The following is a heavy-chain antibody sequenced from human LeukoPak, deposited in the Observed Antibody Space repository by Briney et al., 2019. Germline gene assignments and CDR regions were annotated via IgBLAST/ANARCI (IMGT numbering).Heavy chain of an antibody. D-gene: IGHD2-15*01. CDR2: INHSGST. Sequence: SETLSLTCAVYGGSFSGYYWSWIRQPPGKGLEWIGEINHSGSTNYNPSLKSRVTISVDTSKNQFSLKLSSVTAADTAVYYCARTLRGWYFDYWGQGTLVTVSS. CDR1: GGSFSGYY. V-gene: IGHV4-34*01. CDR3: ARTLRGWYFDY. J-gene: IGHJ4*02.